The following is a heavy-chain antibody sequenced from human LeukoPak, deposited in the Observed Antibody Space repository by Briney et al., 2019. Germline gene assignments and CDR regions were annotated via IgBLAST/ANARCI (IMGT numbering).Heavy chain of an antibody. J-gene: IGHJ4*02. CDR3: ARSWDQYFDY. CDR2: INAFSSAI. V-gene: IGHV3-48*01. D-gene: IGHD6-13*01. Sequence: GGSLRLSCAASGFTFSDYSMNWVRQAPGKGPEWVCYINAFSSAIYYADSVKGRFTISRENAKSSLSLQMNSLRAEDTAVYYCARSWDQYFDYWGQGTLVTVSS. CDR1: GFTFSDYS.